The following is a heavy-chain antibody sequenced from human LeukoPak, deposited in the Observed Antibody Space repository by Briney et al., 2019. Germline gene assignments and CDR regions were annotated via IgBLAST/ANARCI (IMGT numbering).Heavy chain of an antibody. D-gene: IGHD3-9*01. CDR3: TREIRGQYYGILTGSDY. CDR1: GFTFGDYA. V-gene: IGHV3-49*04. J-gene: IGHJ4*02. Sequence: GRSLRLSCTASGFTFGDYAMSWVRQAPGKGLEWVGFIRSKAYGGTTEYAASVKGRFTISRDDSKSIAYLQMNSLKTEDTAVYYCTREIRGQYYGILTGSDYWGQGTLVTVSS. CDR2: IRSKAYGGTT.